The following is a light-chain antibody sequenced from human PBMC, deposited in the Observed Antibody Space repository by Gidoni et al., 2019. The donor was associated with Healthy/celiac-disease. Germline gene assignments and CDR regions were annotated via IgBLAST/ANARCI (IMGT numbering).Light chain of an antibody. CDR3: QQYKISWT. V-gene: IGKV3-15*01. CDR2: GAS. J-gene: IGKJ1*01. CDR1: QSVSSN. Sequence: EIVMTQSPATLSVSPGERATLSCRASQSVSSNLAWYQQKPGQAPRLLIYGASTRATGIPARFSGSGSGTEFTLTISSLQSEDFAVYYCQQYKISWTFXQXTKVEIK.